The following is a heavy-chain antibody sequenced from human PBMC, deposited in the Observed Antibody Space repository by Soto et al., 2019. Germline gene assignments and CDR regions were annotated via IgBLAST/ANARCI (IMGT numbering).Heavy chain of an antibody. J-gene: IGHJ4*02. CDR1: GYTFTSYA. V-gene: IGHV1-8*02. CDR3: AREKSGYYDY. Sequence: ASVKVSCKASGYTFTSYAMHWVRQAPGQGLEWMGWISTYKGNTSYAQKFQGRVTMTTNTSTSTAYMELSSLRSEDTAVYYCAREKSGYYDYWGQGTLVTVSS. CDR2: ISTYKGNT. D-gene: IGHD6-25*01.